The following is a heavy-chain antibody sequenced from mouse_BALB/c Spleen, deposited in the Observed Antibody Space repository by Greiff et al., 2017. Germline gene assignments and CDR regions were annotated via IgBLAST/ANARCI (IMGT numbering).Heavy chain of an antibody. CDR1: GYTFTSYW. Sequence: QVHVKQPGAELVKPGASVKLSCKASGYTFTSYWMHWVKQRPGQGLEWIGEINPSNGRTNYNEKFKSKATLTVDKSSSTAYMQLSSLTSEDSAVYYCARGYGKASDYWGQGTSVTVSS. V-gene: IGHV1S81*02. J-gene: IGHJ4*01. CDR2: INPSNGRT. D-gene: IGHD2-10*02. CDR3: ARGYGKASDY.